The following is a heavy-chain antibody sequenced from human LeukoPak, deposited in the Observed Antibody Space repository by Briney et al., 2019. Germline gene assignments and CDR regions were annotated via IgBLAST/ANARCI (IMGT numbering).Heavy chain of an antibody. CDR3: AREYWYFDL. J-gene: IGHJ2*01. V-gene: IGHV3-7*01. CDR1: GFNLNSRW. CDR2: IKEDGSEK. Sequence: GGSLRLSCVASGFNLNSRWMDWVRQAPGKGLEWVANIKEDGSEKNYADSVKGRFSISRDNAENSLYLQMNGLRVEDTAVYYCAREYWYFDLWGRGTLVTVSS.